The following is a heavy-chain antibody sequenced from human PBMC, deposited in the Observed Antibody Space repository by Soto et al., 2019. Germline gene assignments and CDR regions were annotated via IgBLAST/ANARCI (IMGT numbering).Heavy chain of an antibody. D-gene: IGHD4-17*01. CDR1: GFTFSSYS. CDR2: ISSSSSYI. V-gene: IGHV3-21*01. CDR3: ARVMDYGDYVLFFDY. J-gene: IGHJ4*02. Sequence: GGSLRLSCAASGFTFSSYSMNWVRQAPGKGLEWVSSISSSSSYIYYADSVKGRFTISRDNAKNSLYLQMNSLRAEDTAVYYCARVMDYGDYVLFFDYWGQGTLVTVSS.